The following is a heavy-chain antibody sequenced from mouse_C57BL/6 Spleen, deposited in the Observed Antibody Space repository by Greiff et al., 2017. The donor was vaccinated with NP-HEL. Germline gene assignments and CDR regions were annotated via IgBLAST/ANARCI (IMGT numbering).Heavy chain of an antibody. CDR3: ARSGDYDGFDY. J-gene: IGHJ2*01. Sequence: QVHVKQPGAELVKPGASVKMSCKASGYTFTSYWITWVKQRPGQGLEWIGDIYPGSGSTNYNEKFKSKATLTVDTSSSTAYMQLSSLTSEDSAVYYCARSGDYDGFDYWGQGTTLTVSS. CDR1: GYTFTSYW. V-gene: IGHV1-55*01. CDR2: IYPGSGST. D-gene: IGHD2-4*01.